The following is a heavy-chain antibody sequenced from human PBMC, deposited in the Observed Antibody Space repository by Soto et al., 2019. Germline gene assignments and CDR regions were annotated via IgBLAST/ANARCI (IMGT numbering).Heavy chain of an antibody. CDR2: IYYSGST. V-gene: IGHV4-31*03. CDR1: GGSISSGGYY. D-gene: IGHD6-13*01. CDR3: ARANSSWYHFDY. Sequence: TLSLTCTVSGGSISSGGYYWSWIRQHPGKGLEWIGYIYYSGSTYYNPSLKSRVTISVDTSKNQFSLKLSSVTAADTAVYYCARANSSWYHFDYWGQGTLVTVSS. J-gene: IGHJ4*02.